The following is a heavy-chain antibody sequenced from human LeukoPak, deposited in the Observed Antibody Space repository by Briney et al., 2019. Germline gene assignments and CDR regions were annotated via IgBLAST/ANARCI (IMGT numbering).Heavy chain of an antibody. CDR1: GGSISSSSAY. D-gene: IGHD5-18*01. Sequence: SETLSLTCTVSGGSISSSSAYWGWIRQPPGKGLEWIGSIYYSKNTYYNPSLKSRVTISADTSKNQFSLTLGSVSATDTAVYYCVSPRGFSYGYFDYWSQGTLVTVSS. CDR3: VSPRGFSYGYFDY. V-gene: IGHV4-39*01. CDR2: IYYSKNT. J-gene: IGHJ4*02.